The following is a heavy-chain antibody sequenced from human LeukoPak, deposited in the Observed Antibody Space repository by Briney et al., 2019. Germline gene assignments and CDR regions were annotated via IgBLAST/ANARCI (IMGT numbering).Heavy chain of an antibody. D-gene: IGHD3-9*01. CDR3: ARGLGDYNTDWFPVSGY. CDR2: INPSGGST. J-gene: IGHJ4*02. Sequence: ASVKVSCKASGYTFTSYYIHWVRQAPGQGLEWMGIINPSGGSTSYEQKFQGRVTMTRDTSMSTAYMELNNLGSEDTAIYYCARGLGDYNTDWFPVSGYWGQGTPVTVSS. V-gene: IGHV1-46*01. CDR1: GYTFTSYY.